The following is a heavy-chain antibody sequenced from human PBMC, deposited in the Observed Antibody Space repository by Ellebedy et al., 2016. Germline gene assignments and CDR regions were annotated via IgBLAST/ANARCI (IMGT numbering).Heavy chain of an antibody. J-gene: IGHJ4*02. D-gene: IGHD4-17*01. CDR2: LSRSGDTT. Sequence: GESLKISXRASGFTFSSYVMSWVRQAPGKGLKWVSGLSRSGDTTYYADSVKGRFTISRDNPKNTLYLQMYSLRVEDTAVYYCAKDRDDDGDFVFDSWGQGILVTVSA. CDR3: AKDRDDDGDFVFDS. V-gene: IGHV3-23*01. CDR1: GFTFSSYV.